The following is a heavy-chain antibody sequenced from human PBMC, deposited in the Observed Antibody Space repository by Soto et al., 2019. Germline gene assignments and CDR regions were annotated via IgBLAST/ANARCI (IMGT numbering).Heavy chain of an antibody. V-gene: IGHV5-51*01. CDR3: ARNEERYFDWLSPFDY. CDR2: IYPGDSDN. Sequence: PGDSLKISCKGSGYSFTSYWIGWVRQMPEKGLEWMGIIYPGDSDNRYSPSFQGQVTISADKSISTAYLQWSSLKASDTAMYYCARNEERYFDWLSPFDYWGQGTLVTVSS. J-gene: IGHJ4*02. D-gene: IGHD3-9*01. CDR1: GYSFTSYW.